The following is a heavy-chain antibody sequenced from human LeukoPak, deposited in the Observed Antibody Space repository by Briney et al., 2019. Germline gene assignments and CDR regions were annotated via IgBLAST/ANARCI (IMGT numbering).Heavy chain of an antibody. J-gene: IGHJ3*02. V-gene: IGHV3-9*03. CDR1: GFTFYVYA. CDR3: AKADYYDSSGSIFDI. D-gene: IGHD3-22*01. Sequence: PGSSLSLSCAASGFTFYVYAVLCVREARGKGLEGVLGLCWYSGSIGHADSVKGRFTISRDDAKNSLYLQMNSLRAEDMALYYCAKADYYDSSGSIFDIWGQGTMVTVSS. CDR2: LCWYSGSI.